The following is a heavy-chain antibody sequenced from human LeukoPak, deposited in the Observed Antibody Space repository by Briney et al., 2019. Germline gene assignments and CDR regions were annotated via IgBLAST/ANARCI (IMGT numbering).Heavy chain of an antibody. CDR2: ISSSDSTI. D-gene: IGHD3-10*02. J-gene: IGHJ6*04. Sequence: GGSLRLSCAASGFTFSSYAMNWVRQAPGKGLEWVSYISSSDSTIYYADSVKGRFTISRDNAKNSLYLQMNSLRAEDTAVYYCAELGITMIGGVWGKGTTVTISS. CDR1: GFTFSSYA. CDR3: AELGITMIGGV. V-gene: IGHV3-48*03.